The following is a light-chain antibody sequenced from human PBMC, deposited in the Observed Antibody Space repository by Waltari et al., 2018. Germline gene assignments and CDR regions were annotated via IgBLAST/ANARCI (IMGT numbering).Light chain of an antibody. CDR3: SLYTSRVV. CDR1: SSDVGRYNR. V-gene: IGLV2-18*01. CDR2: EVS. J-gene: IGLJ2*01. Sequence: QSALTQPPSVSGSPGQSVTISCPGTSSDVGRYNRVSWYQQPPGTAPKLMIYEVSNRPSGVPDRFSGSKSGNTASLTISGLQAEDEADYYCSLYTSRVVFGGGTKLTVL.